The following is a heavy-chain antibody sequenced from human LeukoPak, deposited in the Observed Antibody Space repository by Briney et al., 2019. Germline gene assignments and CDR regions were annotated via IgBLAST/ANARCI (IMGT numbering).Heavy chain of an antibody. CDR3: AKELTIAAAGNLDY. Sequence: GGSLRLSCAASGFTFSSYAMHWVRQAPGRGLEYVSAISSNGGSTYYANSVKGRFTISRDNSKNTLYLQMNSLRAEDTAVYYCAKELTIAAAGNLDYWGQGTLVTVSS. CDR1: GFTFSSYA. J-gene: IGHJ4*02. V-gene: IGHV3-64*01. CDR2: ISSNGGST. D-gene: IGHD6-13*01.